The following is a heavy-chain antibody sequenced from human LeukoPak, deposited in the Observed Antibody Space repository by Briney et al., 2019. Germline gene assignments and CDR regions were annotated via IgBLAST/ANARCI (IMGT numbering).Heavy chain of an antibody. CDR2: IKQDGSEK. CDR1: GFTLSSYW. J-gene: IGHJ6*02. D-gene: IGHD4-17*01. V-gene: IGHV3-7*01. CDR3: ARDRVTTDYGMDV. Sequence: GGSLRLSCAASGFTLSSYWMSWVRQAPGKGLEWVANIKQDGSEKYYVDSVKGRFTISRDNAKNSLYLQMNSLRAEDTAVYYCARDRVTTDYGMDVWGQGTTVTVSS.